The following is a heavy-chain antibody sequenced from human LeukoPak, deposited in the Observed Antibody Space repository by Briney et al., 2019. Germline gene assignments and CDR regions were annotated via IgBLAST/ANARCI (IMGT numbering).Heavy chain of an antibody. J-gene: IGHJ6*02. CDR2: MNPNSGNT. D-gene: IGHD2-8*01. CDR3: ARMTHTKILYGYYYGMDV. Sequence: GASVKVSCKASGYTFTSYDINWVRPATGQGLEWMGWMNPNSGNTGYAQKFQGRVTMTRNTSISTAYMELSSLRSEDTAVYYCARMTHTKILYGYYYGMDVWGQGTTVTVSS. V-gene: IGHV1-8*01. CDR1: GYTFTSYD.